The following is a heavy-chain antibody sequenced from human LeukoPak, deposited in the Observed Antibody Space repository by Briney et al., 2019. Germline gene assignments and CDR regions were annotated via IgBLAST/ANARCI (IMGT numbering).Heavy chain of an antibody. CDR2: IYYSGST. CDR1: GGSISSSSYY. Sequence: PSETLSLTCTVSGGSISSSSYYWGWIRQPPGKGLEWIGSIYYSGSTYYNPSLKSRVTISVDMSKNQFSLKLSSVTAADTAVYYCARDVPFTYYDFWSGYYGRAFDIWGQGTMVTVSS. V-gene: IGHV4-39*07. J-gene: IGHJ3*02. D-gene: IGHD3-3*01. CDR3: ARDVPFTYYDFWSGYYGRAFDI.